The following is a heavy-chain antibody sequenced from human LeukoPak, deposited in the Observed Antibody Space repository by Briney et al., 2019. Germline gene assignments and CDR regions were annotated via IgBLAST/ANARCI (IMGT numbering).Heavy chain of an antibody. CDR2: IYHSGST. Sequence: SGTLSLTCAVSGGSISSSNWWSWVRQPPGKGLEWIGEIYHSGSTNYNPSLKSRVTISVDKSKNQFSLKLSSVTAADTAVYYCARETRDYYGSGSYSFDYWGQGTLVTVSS. J-gene: IGHJ4*02. CDR1: GGSISSSNW. CDR3: ARETRDYYGSGSYSFDY. D-gene: IGHD3-10*01. V-gene: IGHV4-4*02.